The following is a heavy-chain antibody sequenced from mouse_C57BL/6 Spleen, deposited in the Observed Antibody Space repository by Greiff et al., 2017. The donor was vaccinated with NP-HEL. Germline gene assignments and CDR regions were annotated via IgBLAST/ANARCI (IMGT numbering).Heavy chain of an antibody. CDR3: ARGAQATTWLAY. V-gene: IGHV1-22*01. CDR1: GYTFTDYN. D-gene: IGHD3-2*02. J-gene: IGHJ3*01. Sequence: EVQLQQSGPELVKPGASVKMSCKASGYTFTDYNMPWVKQRHGKSLEWIGYINPNNGGTSYKQKFKGKATLTVNKSSSTAYMWLRSLTSEDAAVYYCARGAQATTWLAYWGQGTLVTVSA. CDR2: INPNNGGT.